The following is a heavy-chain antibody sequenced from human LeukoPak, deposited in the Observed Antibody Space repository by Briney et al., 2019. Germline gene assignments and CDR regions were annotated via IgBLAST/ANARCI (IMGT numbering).Heavy chain of an antibody. CDR2: IYSGGST. CDR3: ARESGSSGWYTGNY. J-gene: IGHJ4*02. D-gene: IGHD6-19*01. Sequence: GGSLRLSCAASGFTFSSYWMSWVRQAPGKGLEWVSVIYSGGSTYYADSVKGRFTISRDNSKNTLYLQMNSLRAEDTAVYYCARESGSSGWYTGNYWGQGTLVTVSS. CDR1: GFTFSSYW. V-gene: IGHV3-53*01.